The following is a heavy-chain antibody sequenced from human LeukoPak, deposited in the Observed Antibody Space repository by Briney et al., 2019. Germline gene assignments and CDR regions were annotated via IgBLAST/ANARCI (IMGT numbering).Heavy chain of an antibody. CDR2: IYYSGST. V-gene: IGHV4-59*08. J-gene: IGHJ4*02. Sequence: PSETLSLTCTVSGDSISGYYWSWIRQPPGKGLEWIGYIYYSGSTNYNPSLKSRVTISVDTSKNQFSLKLSSVTAADTAVYYCARQFGYYDSSGYFDYWGQGTLVTVSS. CDR3: ARQFGYYDSSGYFDY. CDR1: GDSISGYY. D-gene: IGHD3-22*01.